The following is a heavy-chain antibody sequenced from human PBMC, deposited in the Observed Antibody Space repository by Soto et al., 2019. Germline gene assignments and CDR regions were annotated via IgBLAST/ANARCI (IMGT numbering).Heavy chain of an antibody. V-gene: IGHV4-4*02. Sequence: FLTCAVSGGSISSSNWWSWVRQPPGKWVEWVGEIYHSGSTNYNPSLKSRVTISVDKSKNQFSLKLSSVTAAATAVYYCARGPTVLLPAAISFFDYWGQGTLLTVSS. CDR1: GGSISSSNW. CDR2: IYHSGST. J-gene: IGHJ4*02. D-gene: IGHD2-2*02. CDR3: ARGPTVLLPAAISFFDY.